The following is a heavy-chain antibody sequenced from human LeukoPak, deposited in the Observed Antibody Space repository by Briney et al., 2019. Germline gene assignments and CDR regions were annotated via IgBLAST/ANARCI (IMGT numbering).Heavy chain of an antibody. CDR1: GYTFTGHY. D-gene: IGHD2-15*01. CDR2: IYPKSGGT. V-gene: IGHV1-2*02. J-gene: IGHJ6*03. Sequence: SVKVSCKASGYTFTGHYMHWVRQAPGQGLEWMGWIYPKSGGTNYAQKFQSRVTMTRDTSITTAFMELNILKSDDTAVYYCARQDLYYYMDVWGKGTTVTVSS. CDR3: ARQDLYYYMDV.